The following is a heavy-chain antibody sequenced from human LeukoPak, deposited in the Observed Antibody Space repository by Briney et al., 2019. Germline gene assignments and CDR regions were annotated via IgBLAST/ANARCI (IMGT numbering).Heavy chain of an antibody. D-gene: IGHD2-21*02. Sequence: GGSLRLSCAASGFTFTSFSMSWVRQAPGKGLEWVSGHGNSGEDTYYADSVKGRFTISRDNSKDMVYLQMNSLRAEDTAIYYCVKDRPCDICLPMDAWGQGTTVTVSS. CDR2: HGNSGEDT. CDR3: VKDRPCDICLPMDA. J-gene: IGHJ6*02. CDR1: GFTFTSFS. V-gene: IGHV3-23*01.